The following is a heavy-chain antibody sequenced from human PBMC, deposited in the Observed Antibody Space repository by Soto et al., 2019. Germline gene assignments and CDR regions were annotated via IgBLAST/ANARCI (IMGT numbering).Heavy chain of an antibody. CDR1: GGYFIGYY. CDR3: ARAYGY. Sequence: SQTLPLTYAVYGGYFIGYYWSWIRQPPGKGLEWIGEINHSGSTNYNPSLKSRVTISVDTSKNQFSLKLSSVTAADTAVYYCARAYGYWGQGTLVTVSS. CDR2: INHSGST. J-gene: IGHJ4*02. D-gene: IGHD3-16*01. V-gene: IGHV4-34*01.